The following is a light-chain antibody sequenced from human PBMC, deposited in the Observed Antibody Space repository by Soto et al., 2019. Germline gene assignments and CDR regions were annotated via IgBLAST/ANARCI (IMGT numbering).Light chain of an antibody. CDR1: QSISSY. CDR2: DAS. V-gene: IGKV3-11*01. CDR3: QQRSNWRLT. J-gene: IGKJ4*01. Sequence: EIVMTQSPATLSVSPGGRATLSCRASQSISSYLAWYQQKPGQAPRLLIYDASNRATGIPARFSGSGSGTDFTLTISSLEPGDFAVYYCQQRSNWRLTFGGGTKVDIK.